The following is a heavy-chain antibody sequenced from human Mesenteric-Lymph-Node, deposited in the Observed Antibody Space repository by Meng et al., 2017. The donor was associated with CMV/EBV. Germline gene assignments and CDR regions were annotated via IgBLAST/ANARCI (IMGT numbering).Heavy chain of an antibody. V-gene: IGHV1-18*01. CDR3: ARAFCGTASCFNYFFYHYGMDA. Sequence: ASVKVSCKASGYTFTSYGISWVRLAPGQGLEWVGGIVTKFGTRRYAQKFQGRVTFTTDRSTGTVYMELSGLRPGDTAVYYCARAFCGTASCFNYFFYHYGMDAWGQGTTVTVSS. J-gene: IGHJ6*01. CDR2: IVTKFGTR. D-gene: IGHD2/OR15-2a*01. CDR1: GYTFTSYG.